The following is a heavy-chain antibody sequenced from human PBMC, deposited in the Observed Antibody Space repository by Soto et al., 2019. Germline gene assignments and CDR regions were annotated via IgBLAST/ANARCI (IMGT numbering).Heavy chain of an antibody. CDR2: INPSGGST. J-gene: IGHJ6*02. V-gene: IGHV1-46*01. CDR3: ARNLVVVTAIFSGMDV. Sequence: GASVKVSCKASGYTFTSYYMHWVRQAPGQGLEWMGIINPSGGSTSYAQKFQGRVTMTRDTSTSTVYMELSGLRSEDTAVYYCARNLVVVTAIFSGMDVWGQGTTVTVSS. D-gene: IGHD2-21*02. CDR1: GYTFTSYY.